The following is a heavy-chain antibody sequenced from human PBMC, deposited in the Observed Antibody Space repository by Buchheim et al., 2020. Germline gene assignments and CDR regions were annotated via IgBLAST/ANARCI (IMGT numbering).Heavy chain of an antibody. J-gene: IGHJ6*02. D-gene: IGHD5-18*01. CDR3: ARDDLGTGPDLGYYGMDV. CDR2: IWYDGSNK. V-gene: IGHV3-33*01. Sequence: QVQLVESGGGVVQPGRSLRLSCAASGFTFSSYGMHWVRQAPGKGLEWVTFIWYDGSNKYYADSVKGRFTISRDNSNNTLYLQMNSLRAEDTAVYYCARDDLGTGPDLGYYGMDVWGQGTT. CDR1: GFTFSSYG.